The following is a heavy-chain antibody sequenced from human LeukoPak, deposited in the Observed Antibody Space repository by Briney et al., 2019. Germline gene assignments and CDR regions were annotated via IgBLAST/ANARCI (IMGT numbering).Heavy chain of an antibody. Sequence: SETLSLTCTVPGGSMRNYHWSWIRQPAGKGLEWIGRIYSSGSTNYNPSLKSRLTMSVGTSKNQFSLKLSSVTAADTAVYYCARDLRSSGWYVFDHWGQGALVTVSS. V-gene: IGHV4-4*07. CDR1: GGSMRNYH. CDR2: IYSSGST. J-gene: IGHJ4*02. D-gene: IGHD6-19*01. CDR3: ARDLRSSGWYVFDH.